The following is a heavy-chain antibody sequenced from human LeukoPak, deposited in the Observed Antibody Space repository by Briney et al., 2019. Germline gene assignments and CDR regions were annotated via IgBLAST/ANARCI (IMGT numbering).Heavy chain of an antibody. D-gene: IGHD3-10*01. CDR2: ISYSGST. J-gene: IGHJ6*03. CDR3: ARAPERWYSYGSYTYHYMDV. V-gene: IGHV4-59*01. CDR1: GGSISSYY. Sequence: SETLSLTCSVSGGSISSYYWNWIRQPPGKGLEWIGSISYSGSTNYNPSLESRVTISVDTSKNQISLKLSSVTAANTAIYYCARAPERWYSYGSYTYHYMDVWGRGTTVTVSS.